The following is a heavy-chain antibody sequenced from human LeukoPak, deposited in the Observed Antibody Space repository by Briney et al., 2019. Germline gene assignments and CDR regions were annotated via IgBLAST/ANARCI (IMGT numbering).Heavy chain of an antibody. CDR2: ISGSGGST. CDR3: AKDLMASGWLPYY. J-gene: IGHJ4*02. V-gene: IGHV3-23*01. D-gene: IGHD6-19*01. CDR1: GFTFNSYA. Sequence: GGSLRLSCAASGFTFNSYAMSWVRQAPGKGLEWVSVISGSGGSTYYADSVKGRFTISRDNSKNTLNLQMNSLRAEDTAVYYCAKDLMASGWLPYYWGQGTLVTVSS.